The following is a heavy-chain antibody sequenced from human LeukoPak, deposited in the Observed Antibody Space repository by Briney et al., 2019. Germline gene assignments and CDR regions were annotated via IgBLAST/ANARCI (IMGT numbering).Heavy chain of an antibody. D-gene: IGHD3-3*01. CDR3: STGGGVLRFL. CDR1: GGSISSYY. Sequence: PSETLSLTCTVSGGSISSYYWSWIRQPAGKGLEWVGRIKSKKDGEITDYAAPVKGRFTISRDDSKDTLYLQMNSLKTEDTAVYYCSTGGGVLRFLGGQGTLVTVSS. V-gene: IGHV3-15*01. CDR2: IKSKKDGEIT. J-gene: IGHJ4*02.